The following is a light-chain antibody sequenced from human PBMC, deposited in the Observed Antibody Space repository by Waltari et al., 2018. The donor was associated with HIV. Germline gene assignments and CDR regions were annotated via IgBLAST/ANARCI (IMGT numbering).Light chain of an antibody. J-gene: IGLJ2*01. CDR1: AGVVSRGHF. V-gene: IGLV7-46*01. CDR2: DSN. Sequence: QPVVTQEPSLTVSPGGTVILTCASSAGVVSRGHFPYWFQQRPGQAPKTLIFDSNNRYSWTPARFTGSFLGGKAALTLTGAQPEDDADYYCLLSYDGDVVFGGGTKLTVL. CDR3: LLSYDGDVV.